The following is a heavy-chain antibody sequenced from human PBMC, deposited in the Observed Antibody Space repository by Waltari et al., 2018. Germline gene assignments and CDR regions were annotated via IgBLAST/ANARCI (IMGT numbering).Heavy chain of an antibody. D-gene: IGHD1-26*01. CDR2: INPNSGGT. CDR1: GYTFTGYY. J-gene: IGHJ5*02. Sequence: QVQLVQSGAEVKKPGASVKVSCKASGYTFTGYYIHWVRQAPGQGLEWMGWINPNSGGTNYAQKFQGRVTLTRDTSITTAYMELSRLGADDTAFYFCARSGESTWGQGTLVTVSS. CDR3: ARSGEST. V-gene: IGHV1-2*02.